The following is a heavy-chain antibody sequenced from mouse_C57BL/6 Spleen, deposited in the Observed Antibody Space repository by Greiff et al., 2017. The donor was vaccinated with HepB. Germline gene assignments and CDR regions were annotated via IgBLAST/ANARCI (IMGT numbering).Heavy chain of an antibody. V-gene: IGHV1-69*01. Sequence: QVQLPQPGAELVMPGASVKLSCKASGYTFTSYWMHWVKQRPGQGLEWIGEIDPSDSYTNYNQKFKGKSTLTVDKSSSTAYMQLSSLTSEDSAVYYCATYGSSPWFAYWGQGTLVTVSA. CDR2: IDPSDSYT. CDR3: ATYGSSPWFAY. J-gene: IGHJ3*01. CDR1: GYTFTSYW. D-gene: IGHD1-1*01.